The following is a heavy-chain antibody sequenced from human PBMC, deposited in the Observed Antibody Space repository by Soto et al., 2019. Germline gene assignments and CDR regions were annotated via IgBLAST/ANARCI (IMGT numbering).Heavy chain of an antibody. CDR3: ARRMSSTEDFDY. CDR1: GYSFSNYW. Sequence: GESLKISCKASGYSFSNYWIGWVRQMPGRSLEWMGVTYPGDSDTRYSPSFQGQVTISADKSIDTAYLQWSSLKASDTAMYYCARRMSSTEDFDYWGQGTLVTVSS. J-gene: IGHJ4*02. CDR2: TYPGDSDT. D-gene: IGHD2-2*01. V-gene: IGHV5-51*01.